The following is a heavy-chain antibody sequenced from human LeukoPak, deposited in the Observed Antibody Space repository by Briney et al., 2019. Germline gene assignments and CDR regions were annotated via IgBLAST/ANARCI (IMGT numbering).Heavy chain of an antibody. V-gene: IGHV1-69*13. J-gene: IGHJ4*02. D-gene: IGHD2-15*01. CDR2: IIPIFGTA. Sequence: SVKVSCKASGYTFTSYGISWVRQAPGQGLEWMGGIIPIFGTANYAQKFQGRVTITADESTSTAYMELSSLRSEDTAVYYCAWAHCSGGSCYYGPFDYWGQGTLVTVSS. CDR1: GYTFTSYG. CDR3: AWAHCSGGSCYYGPFDY.